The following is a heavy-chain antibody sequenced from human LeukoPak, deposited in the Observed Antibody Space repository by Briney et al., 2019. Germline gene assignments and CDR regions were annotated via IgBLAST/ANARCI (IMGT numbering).Heavy chain of an antibody. CDR1: GYTLTSYG. CDR3: ARDGYCSGGSCPRGYYYGMDV. D-gene: IGHD2-15*01. CDR2: ISAYNGNT. V-gene: IGHV1-18*01. J-gene: IGHJ6*02. Sequence: GASVKVSCKASGYTLTSYGISWVRQAPGQGLEWMGWISAYNGNTNYAQKLQGRVTMTTDTSTSTAYMELRSLRSDDTAVYYCARDGYCSGGSCPRGYYYGMDVWGQGTTVTVSS.